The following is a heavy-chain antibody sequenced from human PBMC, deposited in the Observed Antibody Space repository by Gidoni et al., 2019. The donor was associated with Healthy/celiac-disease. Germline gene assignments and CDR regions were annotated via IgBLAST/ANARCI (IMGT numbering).Heavy chain of an antibody. CDR2: ISSSSSYI. Sequence: EVQLVESGGGLVKPGGSLRLSCAASGFTFRSYSMNWVRQAPGKGLEWVSSISSSSSYIYYADSVKGRFTISRDNAKNSLYLQMNSLRAEDTAVYYCAATTVHSSRMARDPYYYYYGMDVWGQGTTVTVSS. CDR1: GFTFRSYS. CDR3: AATTVHSSRMARDPYYYYYGMDV. D-gene: IGHD4-17*01. J-gene: IGHJ6*02. V-gene: IGHV3-21*01.